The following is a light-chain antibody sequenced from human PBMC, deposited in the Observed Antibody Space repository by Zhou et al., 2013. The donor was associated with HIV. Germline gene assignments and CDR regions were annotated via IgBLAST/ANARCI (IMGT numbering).Light chain of an antibody. V-gene: IGKV3-11*01. Sequence: EIVLTQSPATLSLSPGERATLSCRASQSISNYLAWYQQKPGQAPRLLIYDASNRATGIPARFRGSGSGTEFTLTITSLQSEDFAVYYCQHYNNWSIIFGGGTKVEIK. CDR3: QHYNNWSII. CDR1: QSISNY. J-gene: IGKJ4*01. CDR2: DAS.